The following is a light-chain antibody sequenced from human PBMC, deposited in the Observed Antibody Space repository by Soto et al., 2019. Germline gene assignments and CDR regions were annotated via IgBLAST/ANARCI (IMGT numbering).Light chain of an antibody. V-gene: IGKV1-5*03. CDR1: QSISSW. Sequence: DIQMIQSPSTSSTSVGDRVTITCRASQSISSWLAWYQQKPGKAPKLLIYKASSLESGVPSRFSGSGSGTEFTLTISSLQPDDFATYCCQQYNSYSAYTFGQGTKVDIK. J-gene: IGKJ2*01. CDR3: QQYNSYSAYT. CDR2: KAS.